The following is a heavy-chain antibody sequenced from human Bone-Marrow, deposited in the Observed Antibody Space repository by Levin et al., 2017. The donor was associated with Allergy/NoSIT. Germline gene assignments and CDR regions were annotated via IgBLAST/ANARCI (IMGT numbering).Heavy chain of an antibody. J-gene: IGHJ4*02. CDR1: GYIFTSYY. V-gene: IGHV1-46*01. CDR2: INPSGGST. Sequence: ASVKVSCKASGYIFTSYYMHWVRQAPGQGLEWMGTINPSGGSTTYAQKFQGRITMTRDTSTSIVYMELSSLRSEDTAVYYCARRASAVAGMSYFDFWGQGTLVTVSS. CDR3: ARRASAVAGMSYFDF. D-gene: IGHD6-19*01.